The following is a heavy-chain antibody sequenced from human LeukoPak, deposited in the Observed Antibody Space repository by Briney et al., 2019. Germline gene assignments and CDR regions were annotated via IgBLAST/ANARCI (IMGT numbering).Heavy chain of an antibody. CDR2: MNPNSGNT. J-gene: IGHJ5*02. CDR1: GYTFTSYD. CDR3: ARENVGGSSSNNWFDP. V-gene: IGHV1-8*01. Sequence: ASVKVSCKASGYTFTSYDINWVRQATGQGLEWMGWMNPNSGNTGYAQKFQGRVTMTRNTSISTAYMELSRLRSDDTAVYYCARENVGGSSSNNWFDPWGRGTLVTVSS. D-gene: IGHD6-6*01.